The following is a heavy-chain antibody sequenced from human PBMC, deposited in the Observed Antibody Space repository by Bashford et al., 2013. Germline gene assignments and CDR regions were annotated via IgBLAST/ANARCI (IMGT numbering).Heavy chain of an antibody. CDR1: GGTFSSYA. D-gene: IGHD1-26*01. CDR3: ARGPSREWELRTFYY. V-gene: IGHV1-69*06. Sequence: SVKVSCKASGGTFSSYAISWVRQAPGQGLEWMGGIIPIFGTANYAQKFQGRVTITADKSTSTAYMELSSLRSEDTAVYYCARGPSREWELRTFYYWGQGTLVTVSS. CDR2: IIPIFGTA. J-gene: IGHJ4*02.